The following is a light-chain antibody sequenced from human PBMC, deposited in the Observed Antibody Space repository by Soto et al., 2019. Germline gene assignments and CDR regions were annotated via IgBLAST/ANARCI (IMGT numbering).Light chain of an antibody. Sequence: DIQMTQSPSSLSASVGDRVTITCQASQDVSNYLNWYQQKPGKAPKLLIYDASNLATGVPSRFIGSVSGTDFTFTISSLQPEDIATYYSQQYDNLPLTFGGGTKVEIK. CDR2: DAS. V-gene: IGKV1-33*01. J-gene: IGKJ4*01. CDR1: QDVSNY. CDR3: QQYDNLPLT.